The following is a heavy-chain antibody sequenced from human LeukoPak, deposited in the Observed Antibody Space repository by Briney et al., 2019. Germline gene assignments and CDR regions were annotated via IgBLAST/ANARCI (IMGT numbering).Heavy chain of an antibody. CDR1: GGSISSGDYY. Sequence: SQTLSLTCTVSGGSISSGDYYWSWIRQPPGKGLVWIGYIYYSGSTYYNPSLKSRVTISVDTSKNQFSLKLSSVTAADTAVYYCARVRFWSGYYTGADYWGQGTLVTVSS. J-gene: IGHJ4*02. D-gene: IGHD3-3*01. CDR2: IYYSGST. V-gene: IGHV4-30-4*08. CDR3: ARVRFWSGYYTGADY.